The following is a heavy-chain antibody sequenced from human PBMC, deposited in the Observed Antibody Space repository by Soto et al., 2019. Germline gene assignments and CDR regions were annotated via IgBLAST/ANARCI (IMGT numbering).Heavy chain of an antibody. CDR2: IYYSGST. V-gene: IGHV4-39*01. CDR3: ARRFGQLVGLDY. D-gene: IGHD6-6*01. Sequence: SETLSLTCTVSGGSISSSSYYWGWIRQPPGKGLEWIGSIYYSGSTYYNPSLKSRVTISVDTSKNQFSLELSSVTAADTAVYYCARRFGQLVGLDYWGQGTLVTVSS. J-gene: IGHJ4*02. CDR1: GGSISSSSYY.